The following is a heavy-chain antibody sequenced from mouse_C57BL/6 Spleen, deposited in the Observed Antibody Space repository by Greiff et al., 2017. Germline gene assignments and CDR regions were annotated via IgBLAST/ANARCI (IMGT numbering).Heavy chain of an antibody. CDR1: GYTFTSYW. Sequence: QVHLQQPGAELVKPGASVKLSCKASGYTFTSYWMQWVKQRPGQGLEWIGEIDPSDSYTNYNQKFKGKATLTVDTSSSTAYMQLSSLTSEDSAVYYCARRGDWYFDVWGTGTTVTVSS. CDR3: ARRGDWYFDV. J-gene: IGHJ1*03. V-gene: IGHV1-50*01. CDR2: IDPSDSYT.